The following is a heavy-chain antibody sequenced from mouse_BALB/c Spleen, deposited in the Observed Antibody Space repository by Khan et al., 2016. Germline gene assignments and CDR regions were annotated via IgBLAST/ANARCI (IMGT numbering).Heavy chain of an antibody. D-gene: IGHD2-1*01. CDR2: INTHSGEP. CDR3: ARCGNFFHWSFDV. V-gene: IGHV9-4*02. Sequence: QIQLVQSGPELKKPGETVRISCTASGYTFTTAGMQWVQKMPGKGLKWIGWINTHSGEPKYAEDFKGRFAFSLETSASTAYLQISNLKNEDTATYSSARCGNFFHWSFDVWGAGTTVTVSS. J-gene: IGHJ1*01. CDR1: GYTFTTAG.